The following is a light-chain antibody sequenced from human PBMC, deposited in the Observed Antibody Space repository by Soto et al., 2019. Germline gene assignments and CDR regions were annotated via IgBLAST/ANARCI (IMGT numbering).Light chain of an antibody. J-gene: IGKJ1*01. CDR1: QSVSNY. CDR3: QQRSIWPWT. Sequence: EIVLTQSPATLSLSPGERATLSCWASQSVSNYFVWYQQKPGQAPRLLIYDASKRATGIPARFSGSGFGTDFTLTISSLEPEDFAVYYCQQRSIWPWTFGQGTKVDIK. CDR2: DAS. V-gene: IGKV3-11*01.